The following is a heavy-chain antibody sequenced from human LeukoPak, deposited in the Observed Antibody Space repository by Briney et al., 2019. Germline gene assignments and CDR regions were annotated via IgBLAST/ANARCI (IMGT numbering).Heavy chain of an antibody. J-gene: IGHJ3*02. V-gene: IGHV3-23*01. Sequence: GGSLRLSCAAPGYTFSSYAMSWVRQAPGKGLEWVSAISGSGGSTYYADSVKGRFTISRDNSKNTLYLQMNSLRAEDTAVYYCARAYYYGSGGDAFDIWGQGTMVTVSS. D-gene: IGHD3-10*01. CDR2: ISGSGGST. CDR3: ARAYYYGSGGDAFDI. CDR1: GYTFSSYA.